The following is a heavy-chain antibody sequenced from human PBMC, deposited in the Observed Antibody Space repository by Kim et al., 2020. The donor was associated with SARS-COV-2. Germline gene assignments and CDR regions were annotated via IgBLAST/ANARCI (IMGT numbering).Heavy chain of an antibody. CDR3: ARHERGMVARDYFDY. Sequence: PSLKSRVTISVDTSKNQFSLKLSSVTAADTAVYYCARHERGMVARDYFDYWGQGTLVTVSS. J-gene: IGHJ4*02. D-gene: IGHD5-12*01. V-gene: IGHV4-39*01.